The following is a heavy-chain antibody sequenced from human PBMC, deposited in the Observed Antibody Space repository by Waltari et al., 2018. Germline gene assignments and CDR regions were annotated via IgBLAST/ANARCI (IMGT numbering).Heavy chain of an antibody. CDR1: GFTFSSHS. CDR2: ISSSSSYI. Sequence: EVQLVESGGGLVKPGGSLRIPCADSGFTFSSHSMHWVRQAPGKGLEWVSSISSSSSYIYYADSVKGRFTISRDNAKNSLYLQMNSLRAEDTAVYYCARSIVPRSGFDYWGQGTLVTVSS. D-gene: IGHD6-6*01. CDR3: ARSIVPRSGFDY. V-gene: IGHV3-21*01. J-gene: IGHJ4*02.